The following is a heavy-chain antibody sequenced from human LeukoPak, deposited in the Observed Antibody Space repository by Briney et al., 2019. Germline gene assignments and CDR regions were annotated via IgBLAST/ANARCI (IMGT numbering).Heavy chain of an antibody. D-gene: IGHD4-17*01. V-gene: IGHV4-38-2*02. CDR3: AREGPVTTWRYYYMDV. Sequence: SETLSLTCTVSGYSISSGYYWGWIRQPPGKGLEWIGSIYHSGSTYYNPSLKSRVTISVDTSKNQFSLKLSSVTAADTAVYYCAREGPVTTWRYYYMDVWGKGTTVTISS. J-gene: IGHJ6*03. CDR2: IYHSGST. CDR1: GYSISSGYY.